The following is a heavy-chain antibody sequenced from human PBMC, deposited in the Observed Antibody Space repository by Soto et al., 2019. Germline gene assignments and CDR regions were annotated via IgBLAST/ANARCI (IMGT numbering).Heavy chain of an antibody. CDR1: GFTFSSYS. V-gene: IGHV3-48*02. Sequence: GGSLRLSCAASGFTFSSYSMNWVRQAPGKGLEWVSYISSSSSTIYYADSVKGRFAISRDNAKNSLYLQMNSLRDEDTAVYYCARDITIFLIGGMDVWGQGTTVTVSS. D-gene: IGHD3-9*01. CDR3: ARDITIFLIGGMDV. J-gene: IGHJ6*02. CDR2: ISSSSSTI.